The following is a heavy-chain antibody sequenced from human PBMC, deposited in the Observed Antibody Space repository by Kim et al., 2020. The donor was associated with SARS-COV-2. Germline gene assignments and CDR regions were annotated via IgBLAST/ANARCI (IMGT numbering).Heavy chain of an antibody. V-gene: IGHV1-3*01. CDR3: ASGGYCSGNNCYLDY. D-gene: IGHD2-15*01. CDR2: INAGNGNT. J-gene: IGHJ4*02. CDR1: GYTFTSYA. Sequence: ASVKVSCQASGYTFTSYAMHWVRQAPGQRLEWMGWINAGNGNTKYSQKFQGRVTITRDTSATTAYMELSSLRSEDTAVYYCASGGYCSGNNCYLDYWGQGTLVTVSS.